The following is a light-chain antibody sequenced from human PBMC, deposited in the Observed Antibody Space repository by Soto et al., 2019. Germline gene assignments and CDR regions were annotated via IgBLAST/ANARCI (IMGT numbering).Light chain of an antibody. CDR1: QSISNY. V-gene: IGKV1-39*01. J-gene: IGKJ1*01. CDR2: AAS. CDR3: QQSYSTTWT. Sequence: DIQMTQSPSSLSASVGDRVIITCRASQSISNYLNWYQQKPGKAPKLLIFAASSLQSGVPSRFSGSGSETDFTLTISSLQPEDFATYSCQQSYSTTWTFGQGTKVDIK.